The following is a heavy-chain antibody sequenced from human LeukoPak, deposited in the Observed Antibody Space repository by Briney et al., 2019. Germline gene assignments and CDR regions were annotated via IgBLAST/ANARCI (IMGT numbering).Heavy chain of an antibody. V-gene: IGHV3-23*01. CDR2: ISGSGNGT. J-gene: IGHJ4*02. CDR1: GFTFRTYA. CDR3: AKRTMSAFDS. Sequence: GGSLRLSCTASGFTFRTYAMNWVRQAPGKGLEWPSGISGSGNGTYYADSVKGRFIISRDNSKNMVYLQMNSLTVEDTATYYCAKRTMSAFDSWGQGTLLIVSS.